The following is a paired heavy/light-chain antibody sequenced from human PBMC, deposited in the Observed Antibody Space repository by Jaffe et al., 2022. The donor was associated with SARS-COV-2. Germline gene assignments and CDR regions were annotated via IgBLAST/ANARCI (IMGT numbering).Heavy chain of an antibody. D-gene: IGHD3-3*01. CDR1: GFTFSNAW. CDR3: TTDRTVRARLRFLEWLYPPMDV. CDR2: IKSKTDGGTT. Sequence: EVQLVESGGGLVKPGGSLRLSCAASGFTFSNAWMSWVRQAPGKGLEWVGRIKSKTDGGTTDYAAPVKGRFTISRDDSKNTLYLQMNSLKTEDTAVYYCTTDRTVRARLRFLEWLYPPMDVWGQGTTVTVSS. J-gene: IGHJ6*02. V-gene: IGHV3-15*01.
Light chain of an antibody. J-gene: IGLJ3*02. CDR2: DTS. CDR1: TGAVTSGHY. V-gene: IGLV7-46*01. Sequence: QAVVTQEPSLTVSPGGTVTLTCGSSTGAVTSGHYPYWFQQKPGQAPRTLIYDTSNKHSWTPARFSGSLLGGKAALTLSGAQPEDEAEYYCLLSYSGARRWVFGGGTKLTVL. CDR3: LLSYSGARRWV.